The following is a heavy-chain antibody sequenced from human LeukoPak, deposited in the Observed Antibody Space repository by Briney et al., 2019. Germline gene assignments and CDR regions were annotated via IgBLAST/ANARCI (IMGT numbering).Heavy chain of an antibody. CDR3: AKTHNWNDDYFDY. Sequence: GGSLRLSCAASEFSVSNNYMNWVRQAPGKGLESVSVIYAGGNTYYADSVKSRFTISRDNSKNTLYLQMNSLRAEDTAVYYCAKTHNWNDDYFDYWGQGTLVTVSS. CDR1: EFSVSNNY. D-gene: IGHD1-1*01. CDR2: IYAGGNT. V-gene: IGHV3-53*01. J-gene: IGHJ4*02.